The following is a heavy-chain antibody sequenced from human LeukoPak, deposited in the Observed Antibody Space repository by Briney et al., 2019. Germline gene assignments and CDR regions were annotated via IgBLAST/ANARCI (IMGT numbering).Heavy chain of an antibody. Sequence: PGGSLRLSCAASGFTFGSYAMHWVRQAPGKGLEWVAVISYDGSNKYYADSVKGRFTISRDNSKNTLYLQMNSLRAEDTAVYYCARDLGSSSSWYMGYWGQGTLVTVSS. CDR2: ISYDGSNK. CDR1: GFTFGSYA. V-gene: IGHV3-30*04. CDR3: ARDLGSSSSWYMGY. D-gene: IGHD6-13*01. J-gene: IGHJ4*02.